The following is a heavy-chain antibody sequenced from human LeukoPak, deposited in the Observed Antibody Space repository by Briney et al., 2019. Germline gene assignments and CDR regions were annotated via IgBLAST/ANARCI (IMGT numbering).Heavy chain of an antibody. J-gene: IGHJ4*02. Sequence: GGSLRLSCAASGFTFSDYYMSWIRQAPGKGLEWISYVSASGRDTYYADSVKGRFTTSRDNDKNSLYLQMNSLRAEDTAVYYCARVGLIAAAGTPDYWGQGTLVTVSS. D-gene: IGHD6-13*01. CDR2: VSASGRDT. CDR1: GFTFSDYY. CDR3: ARVGLIAAAGTPDY. V-gene: IGHV3-11*06.